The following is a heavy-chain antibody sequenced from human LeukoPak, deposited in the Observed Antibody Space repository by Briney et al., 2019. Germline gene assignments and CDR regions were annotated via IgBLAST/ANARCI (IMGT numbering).Heavy chain of an antibody. CDR3: ARVGGSYSSGYAFDI. J-gene: IGHJ3*02. CDR1: GGSISSYY. D-gene: IGHD1-26*01. V-gene: IGHV4-59*01. CDR2: IYYSGST. Sequence: SKTLSLTCTVSGGSISSYYWSWIRQPPGKGLEWIGYIYYSGSTNYNPSLKSRVTISVDTSKNQFSLKLSSVTAADTAVYYCARVGGSYSSGYAFDIWGQGTMVTVSS.